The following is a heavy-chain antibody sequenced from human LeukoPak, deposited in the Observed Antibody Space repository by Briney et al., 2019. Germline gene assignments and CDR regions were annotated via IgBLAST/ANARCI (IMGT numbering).Heavy chain of an antibody. Sequence: ASVKVSCKASGYTFTSYGISWVRQAPGQGLEWMGWISAYNGNTNYAQKLQGRVTMTTDTSTSTAYMELRSLRSDDTAVYYCATETYYDILTGYNWFDPWGQGTLVTVSS. J-gene: IGHJ5*02. CDR2: ISAYNGNT. CDR1: GYTFTSYG. CDR3: ATETYYDILTGYNWFDP. V-gene: IGHV1-18*01. D-gene: IGHD3-9*01.